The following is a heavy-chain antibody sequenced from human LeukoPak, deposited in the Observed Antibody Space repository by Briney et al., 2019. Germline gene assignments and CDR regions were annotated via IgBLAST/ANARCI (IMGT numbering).Heavy chain of an antibody. V-gene: IGHV4-59*01. Sequence: PSETLSLTCTVSGGSISSYYWSWIRQPPGKGLEWIGYIYYSGSTNYNPSLKSRVTISVDTSKNQFSLKLSSVTAADTAVYYCARVSCSSTSCPRGWYFDLWGRGTLVTVSS. CDR1: GGSISSYY. CDR2: IYYSGST. CDR3: ARVSCSSTSCPRGWYFDL. D-gene: IGHD2-2*01. J-gene: IGHJ2*01.